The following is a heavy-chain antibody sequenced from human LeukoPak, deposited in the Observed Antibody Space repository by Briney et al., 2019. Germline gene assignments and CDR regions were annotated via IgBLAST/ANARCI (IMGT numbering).Heavy chain of an antibody. D-gene: IGHD2-15*01. CDR3: ARVGVVVAATGNLWFDP. Sequence: HTGGSLRLSCAASGFTFSSYEMNWVRQAPGKGLEWVSYISSSGTTIYYADSVEGRFTISRDNAKNSLYLQMNSLRAEDTAVYYCARVGVVVAATGNLWFDPWGQGTLVTVSS. J-gene: IGHJ5*02. V-gene: IGHV3-48*03. CDR1: GFTFSSYE. CDR2: ISSSGTTI.